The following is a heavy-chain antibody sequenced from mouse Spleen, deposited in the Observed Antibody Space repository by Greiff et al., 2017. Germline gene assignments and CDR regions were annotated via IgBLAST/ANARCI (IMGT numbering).Heavy chain of an antibody. J-gene: IGHJ2*01. CDR3: TREGYGSFDY. V-gene: IGHV1S81*02. D-gene: IGHD1-2*01. CDR2: INPSNGGT. CDR1: GYTFTSYY. Sequence: QVHVKQSGAELVKPGASVKLSCKASGYTFTSYYMYWVKQRPGQGLEWIGEINPSNGGTNFNEKFKSKATLTVDKSSSTAYMQLSSLTSEDSAVYYCTREGYGSFDYWGQGTTLTVSS.